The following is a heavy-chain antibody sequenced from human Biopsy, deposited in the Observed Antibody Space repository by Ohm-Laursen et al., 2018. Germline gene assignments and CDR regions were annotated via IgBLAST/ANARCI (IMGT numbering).Heavy chain of an antibody. J-gene: IGHJ4*02. Sequence: SETLSLTCTVSGGSIGSDYWGWIRQPPGKGLEWIAHSHYSGSTNYNPSLRHRVTISAETSKNQFSLKVTSVTAADTAVYYCAREKYDGSDHYSRPFDSWGQGALVTVSS. D-gene: IGHD3-22*01. V-gene: IGHV4-59*12. CDR1: GGSIGSDY. CDR2: SHYSGST. CDR3: AREKYDGSDHYSRPFDS.